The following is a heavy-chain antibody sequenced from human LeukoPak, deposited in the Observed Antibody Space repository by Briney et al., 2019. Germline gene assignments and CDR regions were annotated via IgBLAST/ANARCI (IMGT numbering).Heavy chain of an antibody. V-gene: IGHV1-18*01. D-gene: IGHD2-15*01. CDR2: ISAYNGNT. CDR3: ARDRYCSGGSCYSTGDY. Sequence: ASVKVSCKASGYTFTSYGISWVRQAPGQGLEWMGRISAYNGNTNYAQKLQGRVTMTTDTSTSTAYMELRSLRSDDTAVYYCARDRYCSGGSCYSTGDYWGQGTLVTVSS. J-gene: IGHJ4*02. CDR1: GYTFTSYG.